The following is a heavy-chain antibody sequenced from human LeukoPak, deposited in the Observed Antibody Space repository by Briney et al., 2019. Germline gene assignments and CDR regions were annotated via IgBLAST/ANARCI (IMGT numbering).Heavy chain of an antibody. CDR3: ARGRAVVPGASRGYFDY. CDR1: GGPFSGYY. CDR2: INHSGST. V-gene: IGHV4-34*01. D-gene: IGHD2-2*01. Sequence: SETLSLTCAVYGGPFSGYYWSWIRQPPGKGLEWIGEINHSGSTNYNPSLKSRVTISVDTSKNQFSLKLSSVTAADTAVYYCARGRAVVPGASRGYFDYWGQGTLVTVSS. J-gene: IGHJ4*02.